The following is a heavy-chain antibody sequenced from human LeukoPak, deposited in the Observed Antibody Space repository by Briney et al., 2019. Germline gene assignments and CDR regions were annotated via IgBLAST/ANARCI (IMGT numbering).Heavy chain of an antibody. D-gene: IGHD1-26*01. CDR2: IKSKASGGTI. V-gene: IGHV3-15*01. Sequence: GESLKISCAPSGFTFKNAWMNWVRQAPGKGPEWVGRIKSKASGGTIDYAAPVKGRFTISRDDSNNVVYLQMNSLKTEDTGVYYCTKDRPYSGSRNFDYWGQGTLATVSS. CDR1: GFTFKNAW. CDR3: TKDRPYSGSRNFDY. J-gene: IGHJ4*02.